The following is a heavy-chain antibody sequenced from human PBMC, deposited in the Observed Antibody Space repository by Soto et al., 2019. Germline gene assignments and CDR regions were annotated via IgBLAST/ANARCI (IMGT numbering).Heavy chain of an antibody. D-gene: IGHD3-3*01. CDR1: GGSMNSYY. V-gene: IGHV4-4*07. CDR3: ARMGHGHTIFGVNLDF. Sequence: SETLALTCTVSGGSMNSYYLSWIRQPAGKGLEWIGRIYFSGSTCYNPSLRSRVTMSVDTSKNQLSLKLTSVTAADTAVYYCARMGHGHTIFGVNLDFWGLGALVTVS. J-gene: IGHJ4*02. CDR2: IYFSGST.